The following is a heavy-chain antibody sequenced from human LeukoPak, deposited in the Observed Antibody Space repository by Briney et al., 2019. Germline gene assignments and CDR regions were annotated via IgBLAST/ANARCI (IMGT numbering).Heavy chain of an antibody. D-gene: IGHD5-18*01. CDR3: ASAGYSDAFDI. V-gene: IGHV4-61*02. Sequence: SETLSHTCTVSGGSLSSGRYYWRWLREPAGTGVEWIGRIYSSGSTNYKPSLKSRVTISVDTSKIQFSLKLISVTAADTSVYYCASAGYSDAFDIWGQGTMVTVSS. CDR2: IYSSGST. CDR1: GGSLSSGRYY. J-gene: IGHJ3*02.